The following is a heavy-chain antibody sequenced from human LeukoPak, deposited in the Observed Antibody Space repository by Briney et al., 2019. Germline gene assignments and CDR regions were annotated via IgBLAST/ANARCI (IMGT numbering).Heavy chain of an antibody. CDR1: GFTFSTYA. D-gene: IGHD2-15*01. CDR3: AKDRAVVAATLIFDY. J-gene: IGHJ4*02. CDR2: ISGSDGST. Sequence: PGGSLRLSCAASGFTFSTYAMSWVRQAPGKGLEWVSTISGSDGSTYYADSVKGRFTISRDNSKNTLYLQMNSLRAEDTAVYFCAKDRAVVAATLIFDYWGQGTPVTVSS. V-gene: IGHV3-23*01.